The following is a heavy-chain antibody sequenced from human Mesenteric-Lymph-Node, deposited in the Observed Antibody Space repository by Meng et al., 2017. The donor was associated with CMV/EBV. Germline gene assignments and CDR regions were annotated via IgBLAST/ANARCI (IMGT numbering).Heavy chain of an antibody. D-gene: IGHD3-10*01. CDR1: GVSVSSGTSF. J-gene: IGHJ4*02. CDR3: ARHRGDLFY. CDR2: ISHTVRT. V-gene: IGHV4-61*01. Sequence: LTFTVSGVSVSSGTSFWRWIRQPPGKALDWIVCISHTVRTTYNPSLKSRVTISVDTSKNQFSLKLSSVTAADTAVYSCARHRGDLFYWGQGTLVTVSS.